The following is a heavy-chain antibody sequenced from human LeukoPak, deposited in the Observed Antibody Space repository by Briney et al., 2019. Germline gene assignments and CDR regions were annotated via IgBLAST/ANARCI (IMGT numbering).Heavy chain of an antibody. Sequence: GGSLRLSCAASGFTFSFYWMHWVRQAPGKGLVWVSRINGDGSSTSYADSVKGRFTISRDNAKNTLYLQMNSLRAEGTAVYYCASDKAGIAVAVWGQGTLVTVSS. V-gene: IGHV3-74*01. CDR1: GFTFSFYW. D-gene: IGHD6-19*01. J-gene: IGHJ4*02. CDR2: INGDGSST. CDR3: ASDKAGIAVAV.